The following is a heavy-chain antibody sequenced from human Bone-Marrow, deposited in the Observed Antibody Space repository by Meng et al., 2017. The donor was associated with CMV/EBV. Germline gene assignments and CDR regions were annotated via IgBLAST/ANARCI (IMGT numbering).Heavy chain of an antibody. CDR2: IYYSGST. V-gene: IGHV4-39*07. CDR3: ARGRNVGELPIYYYYYGMDV. D-gene: IGHD1-26*01. J-gene: IGHJ6*02. Sequence: GSLRLSCTVSGGSISSSSYYWGWIRQPPGKGLEWIGSIYYSGSTYYNPSLKSRVTISVDTSKNQFSLKLSSVTAADTAVYYCARGRNVGELPIYYYYYGMDVWGQGTTVTVSS. CDR1: GGSISSSSYY.